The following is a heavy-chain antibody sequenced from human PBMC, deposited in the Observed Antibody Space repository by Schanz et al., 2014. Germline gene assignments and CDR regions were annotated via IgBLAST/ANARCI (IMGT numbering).Heavy chain of an antibody. V-gene: IGHV3-23*01. Sequence: EVQLLESGGGLVQPGGSLRLSCAASGFTFSSYAMSWVRQAPGKGLEWVSGISGSGGSKYYADSVKDRFTVSRDNSKNTVYLHMASLRAGYTAICSCARWADWSLHYWGQGTLVTVSS. J-gene: IGHJ4*02. CDR2: ISGSGGSK. CDR3: ARWADWSLHY. D-gene: IGHD1-1*01. CDR1: GFTFSSYA.